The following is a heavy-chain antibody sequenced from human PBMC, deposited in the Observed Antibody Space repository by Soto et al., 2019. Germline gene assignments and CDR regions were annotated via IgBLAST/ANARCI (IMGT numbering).Heavy chain of an antibody. D-gene: IGHD3-22*01. CDR3: ARLYYNDRSGSGYFEY. CDR1: GSSFTSFW. CDR2: IYPGDSDT. Sequence: GESLKISCKGSGSSFTSFWIGWVRQMPGKGLQWMGIIYPGDSDTTYSPSFQGQVTISVDKSISTAYLQWSSLKASDTAMYYCARLYYNDRSGSGYFEYWGQGTLVTVSS. V-gene: IGHV5-51*01. J-gene: IGHJ4*02.